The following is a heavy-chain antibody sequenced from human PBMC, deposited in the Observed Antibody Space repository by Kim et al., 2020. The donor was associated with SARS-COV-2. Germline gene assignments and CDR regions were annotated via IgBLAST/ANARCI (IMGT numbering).Heavy chain of an antibody. Sequence: ASVKVSCKASGYTFTSYYMHWVRQAPGQGLEWMGIINPSGGSTSYAQKFQGRVTMTRDTSTSTVYMELSSLRSEDTAVYYCAREKRPQVGATNAFDIWGQGTMVTVSS. CDR1: GYTFTSYY. V-gene: IGHV1-46*01. J-gene: IGHJ3*02. CDR2: INPSGGST. D-gene: IGHD1-26*01. CDR3: AREKRPQVGATNAFDI.